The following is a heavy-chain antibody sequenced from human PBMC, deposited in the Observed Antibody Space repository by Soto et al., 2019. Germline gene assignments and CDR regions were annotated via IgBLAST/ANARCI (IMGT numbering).Heavy chain of an antibody. CDR1: GFTFSSYA. V-gene: IGHV3-30-3*01. CDR2: ISYDGSNK. J-gene: IGHJ6*02. Sequence: PGGSLRLSCAASGFTFSSYAMHWVRQAPGKGLEWVAVISYDGSNKYYADSVKDRFTISRDNSKNTLYLQMNSLRAEDTAVYYCARGNGVRDEYSSSNYYGMDVWGQGTTVTVSS. D-gene: IGHD6-6*01. CDR3: ARGNGVRDEYSSSNYYGMDV.